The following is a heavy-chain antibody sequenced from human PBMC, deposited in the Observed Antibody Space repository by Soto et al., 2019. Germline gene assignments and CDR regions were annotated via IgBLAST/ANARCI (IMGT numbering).Heavy chain of an antibody. Sequence: SETLSLTCTVSGGSISSGGYYWSWIRQHPGKGLEWIGYIYYSGSTYYNPSLKSRVTISVDTSKNQFSLKLSSVTAADTAVYYCARRESLRGYSYGYFDYWGQGTLVPVSS. V-gene: IGHV4-31*03. CDR3: ARRESLRGYSYGYFDY. J-gene: IGHJ4*02. CDR1: GGSISSGGYY. CDR2: IYYSGST. D-gene: IGHD5-18*01.